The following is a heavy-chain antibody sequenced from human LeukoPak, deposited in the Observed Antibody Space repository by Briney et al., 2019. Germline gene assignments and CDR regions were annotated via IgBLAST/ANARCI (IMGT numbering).Heavy chain of an antibody. J-gene: IGHJ5*02. V-gene: IGHV4-4*07. CDR2: IYTSGGT. Sequence: SETLSLTCTVSGGSISSYYWSWIRQPAGKGLEWIGRIYTSGGTNYNPSLKSRVTISVDTSKNQFSLKLSSVTAADTAVYYCARVRFRYYYDSSGLGPFDPWGQGTLVTVSS. CDR3: ARVRFRYYYDSSGLGPFDP. D-gene: IGHD3-22*01. CDR1: GGSISSYY.